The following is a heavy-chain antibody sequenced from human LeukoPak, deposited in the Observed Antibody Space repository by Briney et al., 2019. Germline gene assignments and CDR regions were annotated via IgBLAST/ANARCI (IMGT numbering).Heavy chain of an antibody. D-gene: IGHD6-13*01. CDR3: AKGYIIAGRQWYLDL. CDR1: GFTFSTYS. CDR2: ISGTSSYI. J-gene: IGHJ2*01. V-gene: IGHV3-21*01. Sequence: PGGSLRLSCAASGFTFSTYSMNWVRQAPGKGLEWVSSISGTSSYIYYADSVKGRFTISRDNAKNSLSLQMNSLRAEDAAVYYCAKGYIIAGRQWYLDLWGRGTLVGVSS.